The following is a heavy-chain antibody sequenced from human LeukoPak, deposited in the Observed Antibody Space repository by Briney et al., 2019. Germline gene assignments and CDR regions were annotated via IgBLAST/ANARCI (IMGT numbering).Heavy chain of an antibody. J-gene: IGHJ4*02. CDR3: ARVSMVPDY. Sequence: GGSLRLSCVASGLTVSSYSMNWVRQAPGKGLEWVSSISSSSSYIYYADSVKGRFTISGDNAKNSLYLQMNSLRAEDTAVYYCARVSMVPDYWGQGTLVTVSS. CDR2: ISSSSSYI. CDR1: GLTVSSYS. D-gene: IGHD2-8*01. V-gene: IGHV3-21*01.